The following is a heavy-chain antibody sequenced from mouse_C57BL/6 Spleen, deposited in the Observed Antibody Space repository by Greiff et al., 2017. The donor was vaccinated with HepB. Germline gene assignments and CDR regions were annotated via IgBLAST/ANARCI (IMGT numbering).Heavy chain of an antibody. V-gene: IGHV1-15*01. CDR1: GYTFTDYE. D-gene: IGHD4-1*02. Sequence: QVQLQQSGAELVRPGASVTLSCKASGYTFTDYEMHWVKQTPVHGLEWIGAIDPETGGTAYNQKFKGTAILTADKSASTAYMELRSLTSEDSAVYYCTRGQLGPYFDYWGQGTTLTVSS. J-gene: IGHJ2*01. CDR2: IDPETGGT. CDR3: TRGQLGPYFDY.